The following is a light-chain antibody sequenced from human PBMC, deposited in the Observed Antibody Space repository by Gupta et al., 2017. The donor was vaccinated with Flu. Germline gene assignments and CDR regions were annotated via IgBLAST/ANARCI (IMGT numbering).Light chain of an antibody. CDR2: RAS. V-gene: IGKV1-5*03. J-gene: IGKJ1*01. Sequence: SVGDRVTITCRASQTVSDWLAWYQQKPGKAPDLLISRASSLQSGVPSRFGGSGSGTEFTLTISSLQPDDFATYYCQQYNSFPRTFGPGTKVEIK. CDR3: QQYNSFPRT. CDR1: QTVSDW.